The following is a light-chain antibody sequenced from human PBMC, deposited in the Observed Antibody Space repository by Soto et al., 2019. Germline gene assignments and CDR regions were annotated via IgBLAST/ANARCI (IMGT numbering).Light chain of an antibody. CDR1: QTVRGNY. Sequence: FVLTQSPGTLSLSPGERATLSCRASQTVRGNYIAWYQQKPGQAPRVLIFEASRRATGTPDRFSSSGSGTDFTLTISRLEPEDFAVYYCQQYVNSPFTFGQGTNLEI. J-gene: IGKJ2*01. CDR2: EAS. CDR3: QQYVNSPFT. V-gene: IGKV3-20*01.